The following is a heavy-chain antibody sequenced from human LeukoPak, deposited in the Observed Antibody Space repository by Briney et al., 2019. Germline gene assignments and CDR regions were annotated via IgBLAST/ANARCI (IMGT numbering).Heavy chain of an antibody. V-gene: IGHV3-30-3*01. J-gene: IGHJ4*02. CDR2: MSYDGSNK. CDR3: AGDAGLLDFDY. Sequence: PGGSLRLSCAASGFTFSSYAMHWVRQAPGKGLEWVAVMSYDGSNKYYADSVKGRFTISRDNSKNTLYLQMNSLRAEDTAVYYCAGDAGLLDFDYWGQGTLVTVSS. CDR1: GFTFSSYA.